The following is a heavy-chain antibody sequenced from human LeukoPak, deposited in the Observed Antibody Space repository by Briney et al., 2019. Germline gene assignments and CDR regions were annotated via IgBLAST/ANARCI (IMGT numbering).Heavy chain of an antibody. CDR3: ATRVDTAMIKYFDY. J-gene: IGHJ4*02. Sequence: SVKVSCKASGYTFTGYYMHWVRQAPGQGLEWMGGIIPIFGTANYAQKFQGRVTITADESTSTAYMELSSLRSEDTAVYYCATRVDTAMIKYFDYWGQGTLVTVSS. CDR1: GYTFTGYY. V-gene: IGHV1-69*13. D-gene: IGHD5-18*01. CDR2: IIPIFGTA.